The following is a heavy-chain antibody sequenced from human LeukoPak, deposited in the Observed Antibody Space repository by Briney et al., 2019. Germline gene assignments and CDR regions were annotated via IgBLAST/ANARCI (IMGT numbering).Heavy chain of an antibody. CDR2: VIPILGIA. D-gene: IGHD2-2*01. CDR1: GGTFSSYT. V-gene: IGHV1-69*04. CDR3: ARDQRQLLFMDV. J-gene: IGHJ6*04. Sequence: SVKVSRKASGGTFSSYTISWVRQAPGQGLEWMGRVIPILGIANYAQKFQGRVTITADKSTSTAYMELRSLRSDDTAVYYCARDQRQLLFMDVWGKGTTVTVSS.